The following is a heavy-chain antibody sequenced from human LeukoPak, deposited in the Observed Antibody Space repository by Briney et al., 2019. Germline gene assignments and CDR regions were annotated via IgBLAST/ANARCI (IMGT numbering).Heavy chain of an antibody. CDR1: GFTFDDYV. J-gene: IGHJ5*02. V-gene: IGHV3-20*04. D-gene: IGHD3-22*01. Sequence: GGSLRLSCTASGFTFDDYVISWVRQAPGKGLEWVSGINWNGDSTSYADSVKGRFTISRDNARNTLNLQMNSLRAEDTAVYYCARDLGQYYDTSDNWFDPWGQGTLVTVSS. CDR2: INWNGDST. CDR3: ARDLGQYYDTSDNWFDP.